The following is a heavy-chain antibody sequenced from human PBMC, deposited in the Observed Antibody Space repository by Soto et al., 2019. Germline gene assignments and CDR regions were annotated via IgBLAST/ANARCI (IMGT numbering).Heavy chain of an antibody. D-gene: IGHD6-19*01. CDR3: ARDDLPEPVAGRWFDY. CDR1: GFTFSSYA. Sequence: PGGSLRLSCAASGFTFSSYAMHWVRQAPGKGLEWVAVISYDGSNKYYADSVKGRFTISRDNSKNTLYPQMNSLRAEDTAVYYCARDDLPEPVAGRWFDYWGQGTLVTVSS. CDR2: ISYDGSNK. J-gene: IGHJ4*02. V-gene: IGHV3-30-3*01.